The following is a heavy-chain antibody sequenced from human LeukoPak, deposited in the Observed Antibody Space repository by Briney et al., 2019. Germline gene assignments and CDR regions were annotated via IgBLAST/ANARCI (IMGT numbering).Heavy chain of an antibody. CDR1: GGSFNGYY. CDR2: INHSGST. D-gene: IGHD2-2*01. V-gene: IGHV4-34*01. Sequence: SETLSLTCAVYGGSFNGYYWSWIRQPPGKGLEWIGEINHSGSTNYNPSLKSRVTISVDTSKNQFSLKLSSVTAADTAVYYCARVSPYCSSTSCRDYWGQGTLVTVSS. J-gene: IGHJ4*02. CDR3: ARVSPYCSSTSCRDY.